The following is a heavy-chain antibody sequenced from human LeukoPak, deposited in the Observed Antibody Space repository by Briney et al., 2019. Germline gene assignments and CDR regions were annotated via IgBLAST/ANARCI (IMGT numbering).Heavy chain of an antibody. J-gene: IGHJ5*02. D-gene: IGHD3-10*01. CDR3: AIKYYGSGSYYNWFDP. CDR1: GGTFSSYG. V-gene: IGHV1-3*01. Sequence: ASVKVSCKASGGTFSSYGISWVRQAPGQRLEWMGWINAGNGNTKYSQKFQGRVTITRDTSASTAYMELSSLRSEDTAVYYCAIKYYGSGSYYNWFDPWGQGTLVTVSS. CDR2: INAGNGNT.